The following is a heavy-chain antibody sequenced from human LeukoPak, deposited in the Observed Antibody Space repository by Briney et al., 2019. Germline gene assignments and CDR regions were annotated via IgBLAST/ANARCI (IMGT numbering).Heavy chain of an antibody. J-gene: IGHJ4*02. CDR3: ARQGSWYGFFDY. D-gene: IGHD6-13*01. CDR2: IYYSGST. CDR1: GGSIGSYY. V-gene: IGHV4-59*08. Sequence: SETLSLTCTVSGGSIGSYYWSWIRQPPGKGLEWIGYIYYSGSTNYNPSLKSRVTISVDTSKNQFSLKLSSVTAADTAVYYCARQGSWYGFFDYWGQGTLVTVSS.